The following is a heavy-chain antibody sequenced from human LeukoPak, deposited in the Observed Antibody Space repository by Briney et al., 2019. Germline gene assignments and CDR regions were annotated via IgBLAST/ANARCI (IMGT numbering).Heavy chain of an antibody. Sequence: SETLSLTCTVSGGSISSSSYYWGWIRQPPGKGLEWIGGIYYSGSTYYNPSLKSRVTISVDTSKNQFSLKLSSVTAADTAVYNCAKNGIGYSSSWLFDYWGQGTLVTVSS. CDR1: GGSISSSSYY. D-gene: IGHD6-13*01. V-gene: IGHV4-39*01. CDR3: AKNGIGYSSSWLFDY. CDR2: IYYSGST. J-gene: IGHJ4*02.